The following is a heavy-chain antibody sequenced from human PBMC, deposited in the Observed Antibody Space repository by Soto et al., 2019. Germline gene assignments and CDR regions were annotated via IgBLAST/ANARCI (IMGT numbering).Heavy chain of an antibody. CDR2: ISAYNGNT. D-gene: IGHD3-16*01. CDR1: GYTFTNFG. V-gene: IGHV1-18*01. CDR3: VRGGTPMDY. Sequence: QVQLVQSGAEVKKPGASVKVSCKASGYTFTNFGISWVRQAPGQGLEWMGWISAYNGNTNYAQNFQGRVTMTTDTCWGAGYMELRSLRSVDTAVYDWVRGGTPMDYWGQGTRVTVSS. J-gene: IGHJ4*02.